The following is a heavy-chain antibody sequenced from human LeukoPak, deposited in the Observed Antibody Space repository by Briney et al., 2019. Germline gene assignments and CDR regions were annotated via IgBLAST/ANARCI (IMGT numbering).Heavy chain of an antibody. J-gene: IGHJ3*02. CDR2: IIPIFGTA. CDR3: ARVSRGGSRGAFDI. V-gene: IGHV1-69*06. Sequence: ASVKVSCKASGGTFSSYAISWVRQAPGQGLEWMGGIIPIFGTANYTQKFQGRVTITADKSTSTAYMELSSLRSEDTAVYYCARVSRGGSRGAFDIWGQGTMVTVSS. CDR1: GGTFSSYA. D-gene: IGHD2-15*01.